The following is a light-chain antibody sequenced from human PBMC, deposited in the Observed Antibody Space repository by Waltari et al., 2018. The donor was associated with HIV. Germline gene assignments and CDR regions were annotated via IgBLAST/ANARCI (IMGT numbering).Light chain of an antibody. CDR2: RNK. CDR1: SSNIGSNY. J-gene: IGLJ2*01. V-gene: IGLV1-47*01. CDR3: AAWDDSLSGVV. Sequence: QSVLTQPPSASGTPGQRVTIPCSGSSSNIGSNYVYWYQQLPGTAPKLLIYRNKRRPSGVPARFSGSKSGTSASLAISGLRSEDEADYYCAAWDDSLSGVVIGGGTKLTVL.